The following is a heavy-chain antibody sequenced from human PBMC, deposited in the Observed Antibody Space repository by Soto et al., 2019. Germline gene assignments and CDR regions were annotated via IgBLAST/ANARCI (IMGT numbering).Heavy chain of an antibody. V-gene: IGHV4-30-4*01. CDR1: GGSISSGDYY. Sequence: SETLSLTCTVSGGSISSGDYYWSWIRQPPGKGLECIGYIYYSGSTYYNPSLKSRVTISVDTSKNQFSLKLSSVTAADTAVYYCAREYGDYSINWFDPWGQGTLVTVSS. CDR3: AREYGDYSINWFDP. J-gene: IGHJ5*02. D-gene: IGHD4-17*01. CDR2: IYYSGST.